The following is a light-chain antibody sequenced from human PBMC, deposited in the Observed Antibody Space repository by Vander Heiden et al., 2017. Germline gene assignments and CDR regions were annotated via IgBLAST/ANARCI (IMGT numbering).Light chain of an antibody. CDR2: DAS. V-gene: IGKV3-11*01. J-gene: IGKJ2*01. CDR3: QRRSNWPPMYT. CDR1: QSVSSY. Sequence: EFALTQSPATLSLSPGERATLSCRASQSVSSYLAWYQQKPGQAPRLLIYDASNRATGVPARFSGSGSGTDFTLTISSLEPEDFAVYYCQRRSNWPPMYTFGQGTKLEIK.